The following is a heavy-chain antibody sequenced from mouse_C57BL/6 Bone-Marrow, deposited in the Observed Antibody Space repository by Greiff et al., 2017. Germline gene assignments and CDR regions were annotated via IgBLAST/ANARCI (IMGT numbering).Heavy chain of an antibody. CDR3: ARSKGWLAY. J-gene: IGHJ3*01. D-gene: IGHD2-5*01. V-gene: IGHV1-18*01. CDR2: INPNNGGT. Sequence: EVQLQQSGPELVKPGASVKIPCKASGYTFTDSNMDWVKQSPGKSLEWIGVINPNNGGTTYNQKFKGKATLTVDKSSSTAYMELRSLTSEDTAVYYCARSKGWLAYWGQGTLVTVSA. CDR1: GYTFTDSN.